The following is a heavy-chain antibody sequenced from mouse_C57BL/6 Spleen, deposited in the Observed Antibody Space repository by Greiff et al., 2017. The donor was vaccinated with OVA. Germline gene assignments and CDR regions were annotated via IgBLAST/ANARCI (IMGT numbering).Heavy chain of an antibody. CDR1: GYAFTNYL. V-gene: IGHV1-54*01. D-gene: IGHD3-2*02. Sequence: LQESGAELVRPGTSVKVSCKASGYAFTNYLIEWVKQRPGQGLEWIGVINPGSGGTNYNEKFKGKATLTADKSSSTAYMQLSSLTSEDSAVYFCARGSSGYAYAMDYWGQGTSVTVSS. CDR3: ARGSSGYAYAMDY. J-gene: IGHJ4*01. CDR2: INPGSGGT.